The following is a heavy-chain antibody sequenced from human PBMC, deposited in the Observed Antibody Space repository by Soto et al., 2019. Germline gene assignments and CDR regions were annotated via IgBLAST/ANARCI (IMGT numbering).Heavy chain of an antibody. J-gene: IGHJ5*02. V-gene: IGHV4-4*02. Sequence: SETLSLTCAVSGGSIRGPHWWSWLRQSPGRGLEWIGEINHSGITNYNPSLKSWVTISVDTSKNQFSLKLSSVTAADTAVYYCARGLHTRYYYDSSGYYGPWGQGTLVTVSS. CDR3: ARGLHTRYYYDSSGYYGP. CDR2: INHSGIT. CDR1: GGSIRGPHW. D-gene: IGHD3-22*01.